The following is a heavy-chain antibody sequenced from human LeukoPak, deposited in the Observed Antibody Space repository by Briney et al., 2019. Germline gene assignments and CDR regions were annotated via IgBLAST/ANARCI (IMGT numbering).Heavy chain of an antibody. CDR3: ARDQSRYYDSSGYPNDAFDI. CDR1: GYTFTGNY. V-gene: IGHV1-2*02. CDR2: INPNSGST. J-gene: IGHJ3*02. Sequence: ASVKVSCKASGYTFTGNYMHWVRQAPGQGLELMGWINPNSGSTNYAQKFQGRVTMTRDTSISTAYMELSRLRSDDTAVYYCARDQSRYYDSSGYPNDAFDIWGQGTMVTISS. D-gene: IGHD3-22*01.